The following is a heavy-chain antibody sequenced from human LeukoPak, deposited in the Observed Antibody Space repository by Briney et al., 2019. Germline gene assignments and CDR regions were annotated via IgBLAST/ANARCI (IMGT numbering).Heavy chain of an antibody. V-gene: IGHV3-7*03. Sequence: GGSLRLSCTVSGITFSRYWMSWVRQAPGKGLEWVANINQDGNRENYVDSVKGRFSISRDNAKNSLYLQMNSLRAEDTALYYCARDEGWFDPWGQGTLVTVSS. CDR1: GITFSRYW. CDR3: ARDEGWFDP. J-gene: IGHJ5*02. CDR2: INQDGNRE.